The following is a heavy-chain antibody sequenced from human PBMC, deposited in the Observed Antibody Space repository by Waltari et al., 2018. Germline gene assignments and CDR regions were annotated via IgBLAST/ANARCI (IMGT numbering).Heavy chain of an antibody. CDR3: ARDHLAAASFGY. CDR1: GGTFSSYA. D-gene: IGHD6-19*01. Sequence: QVQLVQSGAEVKKPGSSVKVSCKASGGTFSSYAISWVRQAPGQGLEWMGGIIPILGIANYAQKCQGRVTITADESTSTAYMELSSLRSEDTAVYYCARDHLAAASFGYWGQGTLVTVSS. V-gene: IGHV1-69*04. J-gene: IGHJ4*02. CDR2: IIPILGIA.